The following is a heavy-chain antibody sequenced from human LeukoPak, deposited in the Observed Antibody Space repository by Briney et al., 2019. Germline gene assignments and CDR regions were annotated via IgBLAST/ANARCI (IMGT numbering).Heavy chain of an antibody. CDR2: IRYDGSNK. J-gene: IGHJ3*02. CDR3: AKDRVTRGYSYGTDAFDI. D-gene: IGHD5-18*01. Sequence: GVSLRLSCAASGFTFSSYGMLWLRQAPGKGLEWVAFIRYDGSNKYYADSVQGRFTISRDNSKNTLYLQMNSQRAEDTAVYYCAKDRVTRGYSYGTDAFDIWGQGTMVTVSS. V-gene: IGHV3-30*02. CDR1: GFTFSSYG.